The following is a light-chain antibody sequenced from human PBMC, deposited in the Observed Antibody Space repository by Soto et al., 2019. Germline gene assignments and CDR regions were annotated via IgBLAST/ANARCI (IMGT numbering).Light chain of an antibody. V-gene: IGKV3-20*01. CDR2: GAS. CDR3: QQYGSSPGT. J-gene: IGKJ1*01. Sequence: EIVLTQSPGTLSLSPGERGTLSCRASQSVSSTYLAWYQQKPGQAPRLLIYGASSRATGIPDRFSGSGSGRDFTLTISRLEPEDFAVYYCQQYGSSPGTFGQGTKVEIK. CDR1: QSVSSTY.